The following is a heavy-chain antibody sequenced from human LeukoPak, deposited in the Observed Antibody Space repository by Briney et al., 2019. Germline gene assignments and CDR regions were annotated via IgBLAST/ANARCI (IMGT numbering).Heavy chain of an antibody. CDR2: IKQDGSEK. D-gene: IGHD3-10*01. V-gene: IGHV3-7*01. J-gene: IGHJ4*02. CDR3: ARGVRFGELWD. CDR1: GFTFTSYW. Sequence: GGSLRLSCAASGFTFTSYWMTWVRQAPGKGLEWVANIKQDGSEKYYVDSAKGRFTIARDNAKNSLYLQMNSLRAEDTAVYYCARGVRFGELWDWGQGTLVTVSS.